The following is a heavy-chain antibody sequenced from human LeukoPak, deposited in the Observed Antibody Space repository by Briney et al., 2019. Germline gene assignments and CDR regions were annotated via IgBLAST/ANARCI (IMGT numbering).Heavy chain of an antibody. CDR2: IIPIFGTA. CDR3: AEQQLVGWFDP. CDR1: GYTFTSYG. J-gene: IGHJ5*02. D-gene: IGHD6-13*01. Sequence: SVKVSCKASGYTFTSYGISWVRQAPGQGLEWMGGIIPIFGTANYAQKFQGRVTITADESTSTAYMELSSLRSEDTAVYYCAEQQLVGWFDPWGQGTLVTVSS. V-gene: IGHV1-69*13.